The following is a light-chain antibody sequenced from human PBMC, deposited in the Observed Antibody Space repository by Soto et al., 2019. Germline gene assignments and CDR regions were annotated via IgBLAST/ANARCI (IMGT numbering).Light chain of an antibody. Sequence: SYELTQPPSVSVSPGQTASITCSGEKLGDKYACWYQQKPGQSPVVVIYQDTNRPSGIPERFSGSNSGNTATLTISGTQAMDDADYDGQAWDSSTAVVFGGGTKLTVL. CDR1: KLGDKY. CDR2: QDT. V-gene: IGLV3-1*01. J-gene: IGLJ2*01. CDR3: QAWDSSTAVV.